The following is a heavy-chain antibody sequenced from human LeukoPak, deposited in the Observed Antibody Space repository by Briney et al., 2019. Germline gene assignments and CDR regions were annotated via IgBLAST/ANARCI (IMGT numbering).Heavy chain of an antibody. D-gene: IGHD1-26*01. V-gene: IGHV4-34*01. CDR1: GGSFSGYY. Sequence: SETLSLTCAVYGGSFSGYYWSWIRQPPGKGLEWIGEINHSGSTNYNPSLKSRVTISVDTSKNQFSLKLSAVTAADTAVYYCARGRRGGAPRRGFFDYWGQGTLVTVSS. CDR2: INHSGST. CDR3: ARGRRGGAPRRGFFDY. J-gene: IGHJ4*02.